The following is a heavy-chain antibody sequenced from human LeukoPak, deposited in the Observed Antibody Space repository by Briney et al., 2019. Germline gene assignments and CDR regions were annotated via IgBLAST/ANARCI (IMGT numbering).Heavy chain of an antibody. CDR1: GGSISSYY. CDR2: LYYSGST. J-gene: IGHJ4*02. Sequence: SETLSLTCTVSGGSISSYYWSWIRQPPGKGLEWIGYLYYSGSTNYNPSLKSRVTISVDTSKNQFSLKLSSVTAADTAVYYCARGLWYDSSGYNYWGQGTLVTVSS. CDR3: ARGLWYDSSGYNY. D-gene: IGHD3-22*01. V-gene: IGHV4-59*12.